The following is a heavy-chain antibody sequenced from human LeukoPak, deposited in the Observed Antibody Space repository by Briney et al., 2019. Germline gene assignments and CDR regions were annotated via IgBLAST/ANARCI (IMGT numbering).Heavy chain of an antibody. CDR2: ISSSGSTI. V-gene: IGHV3-48*03. D-gene: IGHD1-26*01. CDR3: ARNRGATGRYYFDY. Sequence: TGGSLRLSCAASGFTFSSYEMNWVRQAPGKGLEWVSYISSSGSTIYYADSVKGRFTISRDNAKNSLYLQMNSLRAEDTAVHYCARNRGATGRYYFDYWGQGTLVTVSS. J-gene: IGHJ4*02. CDR1: GFTFSSYE.